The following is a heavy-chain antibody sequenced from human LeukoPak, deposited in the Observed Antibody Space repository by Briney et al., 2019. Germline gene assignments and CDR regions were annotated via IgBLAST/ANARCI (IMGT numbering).Heavy chain of an antibody. D-gene: IGHD2-2*01. CDR1: GFPFSSYE. CDR3: ARDYCSSTSCSGPGPYYYYYYYMDV. CDR2: INHSVST. Sequence: GSLRLSCAASGFPFSSYETNWGRRPPEKGLEWIGGINHSVSTNYNPTLKRGVTISVDTSKHQYSLKLSSVTAADTVVYYCARDYCSSTSCSGPGPYYYYYYYMDVWGKGTTVTVSS. V-gene: IGHV4-34*01. J-gene: IGHJ6*03.